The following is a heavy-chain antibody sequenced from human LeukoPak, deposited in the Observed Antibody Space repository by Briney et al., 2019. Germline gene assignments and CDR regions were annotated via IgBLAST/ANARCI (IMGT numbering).Heavy chain of an antibody. Sequence: ASVKVSCKASGYTFTGYYMHWVRQAPGQGLEWMGWINPNSGGTNYAQKFQGRVTMIRDTSISTAYMELSRLRSDDTAVYYCARDLGAAAGREWWGQGTLVTVSS. D-gene: IGHD6-13*01. CDR1: GYTFTGYY. V-gene: IGHV1-2*02. CDR3: ARDLGAAAGREW. CDR2: INPNSGGT. J-gene: IGHJ4*02.